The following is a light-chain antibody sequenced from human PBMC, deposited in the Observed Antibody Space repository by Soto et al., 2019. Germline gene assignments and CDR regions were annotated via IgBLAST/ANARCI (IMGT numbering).Light chain of an antibody. CDR1: SSDIGSYNL. J-gene: IGLJ1*01. Sequence: QSVLTQPASVSGSPGQSITISCTGTSSDIGSYNLVSWYQQQPGKAPKIMIYEATKRPSGVSDRFSGPKSANTASLTISGLQAEDEADYYCCPYAGRSTLYVFGTGTKVTVL. CDR2: EAT. CDR3: CPYAGRSTLYV. V-gene: IGLV2-23*02.